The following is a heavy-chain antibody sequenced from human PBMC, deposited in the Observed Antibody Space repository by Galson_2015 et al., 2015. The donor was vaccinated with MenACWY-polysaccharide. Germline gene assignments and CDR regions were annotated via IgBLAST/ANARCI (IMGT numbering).Heavy chain of an antibody. D-gene: IGHD3-10*01. Sequence: SLRLSCAVSGFIFTNHAMHWVRQAPGKGLEWVGVISYDGINKYYADSVKGRVTISRDDSQNTLFLQWNSLRGEDTAIYYCVRDATPGGSEFDGKGGDDGGQGSLVTGSS. CDR3: VRDATPGGSEFDGKGGDD. V-gene: IGHV3-30-3*01. CDR2: ISYDGINK. CDR1: GFIFTNHA. J-gene: IGHJ4*02.